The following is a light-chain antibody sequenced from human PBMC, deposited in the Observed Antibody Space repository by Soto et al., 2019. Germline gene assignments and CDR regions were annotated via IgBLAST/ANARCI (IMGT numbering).Light chain of an antibody. J-gene: IGKJ2*01. V-gene: IGKV4-1*01. CDR3: QHRGT. CDR2: WAS. CDR1: QSVLISSSNKNY. Sequence: DIVMTQSPDSLAVSLGERATINCTSSQSVLISSSNKNYLGWYQQKPGQPPKLLISWASTRESGVPDRCSGSGSGTDFTLTTSSLQAKDEAVYYCQHRGTFGQGTKLEIK.